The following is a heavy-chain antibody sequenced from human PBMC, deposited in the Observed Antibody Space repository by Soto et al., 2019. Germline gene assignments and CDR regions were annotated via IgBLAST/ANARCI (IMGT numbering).Heavy chain of an antibody. CDR3: ARGESVGARVWFDP. D-gene: IGHD1-26*01. Sequence: SETLSLTCTVSGGSISSYYWSWIRQPPGKGLEWIGYIYYSGSTNYNPSLKSRVTISVDTSKNQFSLKLSSVTAADTAVYYCARGESVGARVWFDPWGQGTLVTVSS. V-gene: IGHV4-59*01. CDR2: IYYSGST. CDR1: GGSISSYY. J-gene: IGHJ5*02.